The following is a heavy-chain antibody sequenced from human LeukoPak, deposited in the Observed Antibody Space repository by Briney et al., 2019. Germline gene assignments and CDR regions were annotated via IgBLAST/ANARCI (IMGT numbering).Heavy chain of an antibody. CDR2: ISSSTSTI. CDR3: ARGDRVATYWFDP. V-gene: IGHV3-48*04. Sequence: GGSLRLSCAASAFTFSTYSMNWVRQAPGKGLEWVSYISSSTSTIYYADSVRGRFTISRDNAKNSLYLQMNSLRAEDTAVYYCARGDRVATYWFDPWGQGTLVTVSS. D-gene: IGHD5-12*01. CDR1: AFTFSTYS. J-gene: IGHJ5*02.